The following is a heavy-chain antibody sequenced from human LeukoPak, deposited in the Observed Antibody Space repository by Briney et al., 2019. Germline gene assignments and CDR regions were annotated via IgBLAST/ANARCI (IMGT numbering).Heavy chain of an antibody. Sequence: GGSLRLSCAASGFTFSSYWMHWVRQAPGKGLEGVAFIRYDGSNKYYADSVKGRFTISRDNSKNTLYLQMNSLRAEDTAVYYCAKTNYYYGSGSYNPHFDYWGQGTLVTVSS. D-gene: IGHD3-10*01. CDR2: IRYDGSNK. CDR3: AKTNYYYGSGSYNPHFDY. CDR1: GFTFSSYW. J-gene: IGHJ4*02. V-gene: IGHV3-30*02.